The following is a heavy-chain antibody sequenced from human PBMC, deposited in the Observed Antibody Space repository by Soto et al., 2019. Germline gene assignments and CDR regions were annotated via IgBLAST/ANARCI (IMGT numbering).Heavy chain of an antibody. J-gene: IGHJ6*02. Sequence: ASVKVSCKASGYTFTGYYMHWVRQAPGQGLEWMGWINPNSGGTNYAQKCQGWVTMTRDTSISTAYMELSRLRSDDTAGYYCAGGEPVLRYFAWFRGAGDYGLDVWGQGTTVTVSS. D-gene: IGHD3-9*01. CDR2: INPNSGGT. CDR3: AGGEPVLRYFAWFRGAGDYGLDV. V-gene: IGHV1-2*04. CDR1: GYTFTGYY.